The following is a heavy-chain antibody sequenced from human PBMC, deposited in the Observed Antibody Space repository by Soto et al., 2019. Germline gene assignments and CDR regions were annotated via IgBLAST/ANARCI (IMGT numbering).Heavy chain of an antibody. CDR2: IYPGDSDT. Sequence: PGESLKISCKGSGYSFTSYWIGWVRQRPGKGLEWMGIIYPGDSDTRYSPSFQGQVTISADKSISTAYLQWSSLKASDTAMYYCARKTAADTHAFDIWGQGTMVTVSS. CDR3: ARKTAADTHAFDI. D-gene: IGHD6-13*01. V-gene: IGHV5-51*01. CDR1: GYSFTSYW. J-gene: IGHJ3*02.